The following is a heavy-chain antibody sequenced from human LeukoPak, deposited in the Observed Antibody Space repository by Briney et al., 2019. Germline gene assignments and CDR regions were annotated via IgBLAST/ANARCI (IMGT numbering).Heavy chain of an antibody. J-gene: IGHJ6*02. CDR3: ARHDPVGYYQHGMDV. Sequence: SETLSLTCAVCGGSFSGYYWSWIRQPPGKGLEWIGEINHSGSTNYNPSLKSRVTISVDTSKNQFSLKLSSVTAADTAVYYCARHDPVGYYQHGMDVWGQGTTVTVSS. D-gene: IGHD2-15*01. V-gene: IGHV4-34*01. CDR1: GGSFSGYY. CDR2: INHSGST.